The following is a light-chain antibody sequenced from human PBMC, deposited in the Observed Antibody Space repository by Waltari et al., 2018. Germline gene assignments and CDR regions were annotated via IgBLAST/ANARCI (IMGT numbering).Light chain of an antibody. CDR3: QQYSSYPYT. J-gene: IGKJ2*01. V-gene: IGKV3-11*01. Sequence: EIVLTQSPATLSLSPGDRATLSCRASQSVSSYLPWYQQKPGQAPKLLIYWASTRESGVPDRFSGSGSGTDFTLTISSLQAEDVAVYYCQQYSSYPYTFGQGTKLEIK. CDR1: QSVSSY. CDR2: WAS.